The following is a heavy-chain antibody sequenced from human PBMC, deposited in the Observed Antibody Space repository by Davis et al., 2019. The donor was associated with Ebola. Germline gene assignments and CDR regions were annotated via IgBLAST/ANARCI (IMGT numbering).Heavy chain of an antibody. CDR2: INPSVGST. CDR1: GYTFTSYY. CDR3: ARDFKPHIVVVSAN. Sequence: AASVKVSCKASGYTFTSYYMHWVLHPPAQPLFLFFIINPSVGSTSYAQKFQGRVTMTRDTSTSTVYMELSSLRSEDTAVYYCARDFKPHIVVVSANWGQGTLVTVSS. V-gene: IGHV1-46*01. J-gene: IGHJ4*02. D-gene: IGHD2-2*01.